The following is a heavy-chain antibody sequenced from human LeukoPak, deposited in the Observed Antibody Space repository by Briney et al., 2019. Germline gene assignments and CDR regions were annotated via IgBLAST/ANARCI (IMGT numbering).Heavy chain of an antibody. CDR3: ARIAVAGPFNWFDP. J-gene: IGHJ5*02. D-gene: IGHD6-19*01. Sequence: GRSLRLACAASGFTFSNYWMHWVRKAPGKGLVWVSRINSDGSSTSYADSVKGRFTISRDSAKNTLYLQMNSLTAEDTAVYYCARIAVAGPFNWFDPWGQGTLVTASS. V-gene: IGHV3-74*01. CDR1: GFTFSNYW. CDR2: INSDGSST.